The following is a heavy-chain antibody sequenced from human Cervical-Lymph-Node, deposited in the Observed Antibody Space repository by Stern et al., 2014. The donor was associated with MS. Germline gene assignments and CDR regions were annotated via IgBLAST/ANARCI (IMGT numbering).Heavy chain of an antibody. CDR2: ISSDGSQK. Sequence: VQLVESGGGVVPPGRSLTLSCAASRFSFNDYGIHWVRQSPGKGLEWVSLISSDGSQKYFADSVKGRFTISRDNSKNTAYLQMNSLQADDTAVYFCASSTLTDAFDIWGQGTMVTVSS. CDR1: RFSFNDYG. D-gene: IGHD4-11*01. CDR3: ASSTLTDAFDI. J-gene: IGHJ3*02. V-gene: IGHV3-30*03.